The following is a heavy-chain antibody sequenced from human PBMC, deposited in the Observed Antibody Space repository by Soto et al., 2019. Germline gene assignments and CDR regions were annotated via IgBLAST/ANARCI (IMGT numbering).Heavy chain of an antibody. Sequence: ASVKVSCKASGYTFTSYAMHWVRQAPGQRLEWMGWINAGNGNTKYSQKFQGRVTITRDTSASTAYMELSSLRSEDTAVYYCARDLGGSGSYRPAYHYYYGMDVWGQGTTVTVSS. V-gene: IGHV1-3*01. D-gene: IGHD3-10*01. CDR3: ARDLGGSGSYRPAYHYYYGMDV. CDR2: INAGNGNT. CDR1: GYTFTSYA. J-gene: IGHJ6*02.